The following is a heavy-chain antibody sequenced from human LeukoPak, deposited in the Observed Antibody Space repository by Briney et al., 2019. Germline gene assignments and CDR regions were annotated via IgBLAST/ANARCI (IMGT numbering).Heavy chain of an antibody. CDR2: INPNSGGT. Sequence: ASVKVSCKASGYTFTGYYMHWVRQAPGPGHEPMGWINPNSGGTNYAQKFQGRVTMTRDTSISTAYMELSRLRSDDTAMYYCARGDWFDPWGQGTLVTVSS. CDR1: GYTFTGYY. J-gene: IGHJ5*02. V-gene: IGHV1-2*02. CDR3: ARGDWFDP.